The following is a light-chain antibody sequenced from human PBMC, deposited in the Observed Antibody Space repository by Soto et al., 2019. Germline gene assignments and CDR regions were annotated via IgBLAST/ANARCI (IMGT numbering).Light chain of an antibody. CDR2: SNN. CDR1: SSNIGVNT. V-gene: IGLV1-44*01. CDR3: ATWDDSLNGPV. Sequence: QSALTQPPSASGTPGQRVTISCSGGSSNIGVNTVNWFQQLPGTAPNLLIYSNNQRPSGVPDRFSGSKSGTSASLAISGLQSEDEADYYCATWDDSLNGPVFGGGTKLTVL. J-gene: IGLJ2*01.